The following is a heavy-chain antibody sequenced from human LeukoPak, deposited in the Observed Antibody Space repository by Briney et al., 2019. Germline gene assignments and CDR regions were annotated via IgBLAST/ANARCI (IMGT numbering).Heavy chain of an antibody. D-gene: IGHD3-10*01. V-gene: IGHV1-18*01. CDR2: ISAYNGNT. J-gene: IGHJ4*02. CDR3: AGDGLDYYGSGSYYVY. Sequence: ASVTVSCKASGYTFTSYGISWVRQAPGQGLEWMGWISAYNGNTNYAQKLQGRVTMTTDTSTSTAYMELRSLRSDDTAVYYCAGDGLDYYGSGSYYVYWGQGTLVTVSS. CDR1: GYTFTSYG.